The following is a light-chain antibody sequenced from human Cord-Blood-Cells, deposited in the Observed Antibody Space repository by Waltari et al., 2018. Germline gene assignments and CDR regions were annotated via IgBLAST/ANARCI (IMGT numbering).Light chain of an antibody. V-gene: IGKV3-20*01. CDR2: GAS. Sequence: EIVLTQSPGTLSLSRGERAPPSCRASQSVSSSYLAWYQQKPGQAPRLLIYGASSRATGIPDRFSGSGSGTDFTLTISRLEPEDFAVYYCQQYGSSPRTFGQGTKVEIK. CDR3: QQYGSSPRT. CDR1: QSVSSSY. J-gene: IGKJ1*01.